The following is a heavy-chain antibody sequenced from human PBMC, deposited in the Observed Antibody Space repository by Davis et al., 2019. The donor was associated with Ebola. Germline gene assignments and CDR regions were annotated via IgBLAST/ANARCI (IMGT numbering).Heavy chain of an antibody. J-gene: IGHJ5*02. D-gene: IGHD4/OR15-4a*01. Sequence: GESLKISCAASGFPFSSYSMNWVRQAPGKGLEWISYISGDSSSTYYADSVKGRFTISRDNAKNSVYLQMSSLRDEDTAVYYCARDKGAAHNWFDPWGQGTLVTVSS. CDR2: ISGDSSST. V-gene: IGHV3-48*02. CDR3: ARDKGAAHNWFDP. CDR1: GFPFSSYS.